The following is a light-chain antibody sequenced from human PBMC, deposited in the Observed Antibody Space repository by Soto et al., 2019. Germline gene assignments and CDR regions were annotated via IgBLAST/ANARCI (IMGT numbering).Light chain of an antibody. V-gene: IGKV3-11*01. CDR2: DAS. J-gene: IGKJ4*01. CDR3: QQRSNWPT. CDR1: QSVSSY. Sequence: VMTQAPATLSVSPGERATLSCRASQSVSSYLAWYQQKPGQAPRLLIYDASNRATGIPARFSGSGSGTDFTLTISSLEPEDFAVYYCQQRSNWPTFGGGTKVDI.